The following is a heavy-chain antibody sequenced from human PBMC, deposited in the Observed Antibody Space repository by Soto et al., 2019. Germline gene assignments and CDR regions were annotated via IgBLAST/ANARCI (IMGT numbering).Heavy chain of an antibody. CDR1: GFTFIRYA. Sequence: QTGGSLSLSCAASGFTFIRYAMSWVRQAPGKGLEWVSTVTGGGHTTYNADSVNGRFTISRDNSKNTLYLQMNNLRAEDTAIYYCASSSGDLDVYGMDIWGPGTTVTVSS. CDR2: VTGGGHTT. D-gene: IGHD3-10*01. CDR3: ASSSGDLDVYGMDI. V-gene: IGHV3-23*01. J-gene: IGHJ6*02.